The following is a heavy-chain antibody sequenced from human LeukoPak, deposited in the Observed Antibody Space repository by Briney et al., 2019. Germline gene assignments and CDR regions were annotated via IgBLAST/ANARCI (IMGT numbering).Heavy chain of an antibody. V-gene: IGHV3-21*01. CDR3: ARGMGSGSYRAFDI. Sequence: PGGSLRLSCAASGFILSSYGMNWVRQAPGKGLEWVSFISSSSSDIYHVDSVKGRFTIARDNAKNSLHLQMNSLGAEDTALYYCARGMGSGSYRAFDIWGQGTMVTVSS. CDR1: GFILSSYG. CDR2: ISSSSSDI. D-gene: IGHD1-26*01. J-gene: IGHJ3*02.